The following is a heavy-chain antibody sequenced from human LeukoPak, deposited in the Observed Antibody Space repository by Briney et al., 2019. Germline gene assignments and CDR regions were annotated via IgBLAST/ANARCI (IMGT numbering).Heavy chain of an antibody. D-gene: IGHD3-16*01. CDR1: GFTLSNYA. CDR3: AKDVLRLNYGYFDL. Sequence: GGSLRLPCAASGFTLSNYALSWVRQGPGKGPEGVAGISYSSGSIHYLDSVRGRFTISRDNSRNTVYLQMNSLRAEDTAVYYCAKDVLRLNYGYFDLWGRGTLVSVSS. J-gene: IGHJ2*01. V-gene: IGHV3-23*01. CDR2: ISYSSGSI.